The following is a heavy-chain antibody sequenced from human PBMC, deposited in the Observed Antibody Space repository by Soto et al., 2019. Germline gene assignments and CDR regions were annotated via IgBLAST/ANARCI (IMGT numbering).Heavy chain of an antibody. D-gene: IGHD2-15*01. Sequence: QVQLVESGGGVVQPGRSLRLSCAASGFTFSSYGMHWVRQAPGKGLEWVAVISYDGSNKYYADSVKGRFTISRDNSKNTLYLQMNSLRAEDTAVYYCAKDRKVSDGSLDYWGQGTLVTVSS. CDR3: AKDRKVSDGSLDY. J-gene: IGHJ4*02. V-gene: IGHV3-30*18. CDR1: GFTFSSYG. CDR2: ISYDGSNK.